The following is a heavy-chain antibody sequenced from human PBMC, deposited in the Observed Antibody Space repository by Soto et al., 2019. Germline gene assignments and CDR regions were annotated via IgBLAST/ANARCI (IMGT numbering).Heavy chain of an antibody. J-gene: IGHJ4*02. CDR2: IDPDGSDT. CDR3: ATMAGTYPY. V-gene: IGHV3-74*01. D-gene: IGHD1-26*01. CDR1: GFAFSRFP. Sequence: GGSLRLSCAASGFAFSRFPMHWVRQAPGKGLVWVSRIDPDGSDTTYADSVKGRFTISRDNAKNIVYLQMSSLRAEDTALYYCATMAGTYPYWGQGTLVTVYS.